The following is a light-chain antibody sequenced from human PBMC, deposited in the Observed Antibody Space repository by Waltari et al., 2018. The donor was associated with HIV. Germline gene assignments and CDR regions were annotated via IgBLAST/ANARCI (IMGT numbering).Light chain of an antibody. Sequence: DIQMTQSPSTLSASVGDIVTITCRASQIINEWLAWYQQKPGKAPKLLIYRTSTRQTGVPPRFSGSGSGTDFTLIISGLQADDLATYYCLQYGSYSRTFGQGTRVDVK. J-gene: IGKJ1*01. CDR3: LQYGSYSRT. CDR2: RTS. CDR1: QIINEW. V-gene: IGKV1-5*03.